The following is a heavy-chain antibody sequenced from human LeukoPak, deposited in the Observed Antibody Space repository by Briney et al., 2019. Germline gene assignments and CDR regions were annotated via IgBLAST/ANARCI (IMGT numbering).Heavy chain of an antibody. D-gene: IGHD6-6*01. Sequence: PSETLSLTCTVSGGSISSYYWSWIRQPPGKGLEWIGYIYHSGSTNYNPSLKSRVTISVDTSKNQISLKLTSVTAADTAVYYCARHVLAARRFFDYWGQGTLVTVSS. J-gene: IGHJ4*02. CDR3: ARHVLAARRFFDY. CDR1: GGSISSYY. V-gene: IGHV4-59*08. CDR2: IYHSGST.